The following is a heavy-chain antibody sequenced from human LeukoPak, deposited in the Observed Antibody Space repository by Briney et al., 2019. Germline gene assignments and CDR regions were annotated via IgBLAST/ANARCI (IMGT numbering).Heavy chain of an antibody. V-gene: IGHV3-21*01. CDR1: GFTFSSYS. D-gene: IGHD5-18*01. Sequence: GGSLRPSCAASGFTFSSYSMNWVRQAPGKGLEWVSSISSSSSYIYYADSVKGRFTISRDNAKNSLYLQMNSLRAEDTAVYYCARERGYSYGYSDYWGQGTLVTVSS. CDR2: ISSSSSYI. CDR3: ARERGYSYGYSDY. J-gene: IGHJ4*02.